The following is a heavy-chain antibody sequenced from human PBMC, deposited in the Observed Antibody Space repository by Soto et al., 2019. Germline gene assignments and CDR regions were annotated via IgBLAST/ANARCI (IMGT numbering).Heavy chain of an antibody. D-gene: IGHD4-4*01. CDR3: ARDVIAPPNYFDP. CDR1: GASLGRYSSY. CDR2: ISIVGLVSAGDST. Sequence: SETLSLTCTVPGASLGRYSSYWSWLRLPAGKGLEWIGRISIVGLVSAGDSTAYNPSLKSRVTISVDKSMNRLSLILRSVTAADTAVYYCARDVIAPPNYFDPWGQGTLVTVSS. J-gene: IGHJ5*02. V-gene: IGHV4-61*02.